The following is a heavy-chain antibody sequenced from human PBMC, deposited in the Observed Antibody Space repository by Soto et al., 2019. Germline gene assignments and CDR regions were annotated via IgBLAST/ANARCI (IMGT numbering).Heavy chain of an antibody. CDR3: ARVSSSSPQSYYFDY. V-gene: IGHV4-59*01. J-gene: IGHJ4*02. CDR1: GGSISSYY. CDR2: IYYSGST. Sequence: SETLSLTCTVSGGSISSYYWSWIRQPPGKGLEWIGYIYYSGSTNYNPSLKSRVTISVDTSKNQFSLKLSSVTAADTAVYYCARVSSSSPQSYYFDYWGQGTLVTVSS. D-gene: IGHD6-6*01.